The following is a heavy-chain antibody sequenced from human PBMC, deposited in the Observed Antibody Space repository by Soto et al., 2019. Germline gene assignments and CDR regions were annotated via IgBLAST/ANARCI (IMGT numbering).Heavy chain of an antibody. V-gene: IGHV3-23*01. CDR2: ITDSGGDA. CDR3: ARGSTDSYPGSRIFDF. D-gene: IGHD3-10*01. Sequence: RRLSCVASGFTFGSRAMSWVRQAPGEGLEWVSTITDSGGDAKYADSVRGRVTISRDNSKNTLYLQMSSLRAEDSAVYYCARGSTDSYPGSRIFDFWGRGSLVTVSS. CDR1: GFTFGSRA. J-gene: IGHJ4*02.